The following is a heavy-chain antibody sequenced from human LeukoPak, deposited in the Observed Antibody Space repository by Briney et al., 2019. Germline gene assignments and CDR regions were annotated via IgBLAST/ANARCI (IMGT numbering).Heavy chain of an antibody. CDR2: IYTSGST. J-gene: IGHJ5*02. CDR3: ARGRPTKDYSRCYCCHL. V-gene: IGHV4-4*07. D-gene: IGHD6-13*01. Sequence: PSETLSLTCTVSGGSISSYYRSWIRQPAGKGLEWIGRIYTSGSTNYNPSPKSRVSISVNTSKNQSSLQLISVPPADTPAYYCARGRPTKDYSRCYCCHLWGQGTRVTVST. CDR1: GGSISSYY.